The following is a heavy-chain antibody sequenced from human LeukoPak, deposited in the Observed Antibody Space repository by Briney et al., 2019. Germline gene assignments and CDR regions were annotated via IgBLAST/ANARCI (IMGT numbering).Heavy chain of an antibody. V-gene: IGHV1-69*05. CDR1: GGTFSSYA. CDR2: IIPIFGTA. Sequence: SVKVSCKASGGTFSSYAISWVRQAPGQGLEWMGGIIPIFGTANYAQKFQGRVTITTEESTSTAYMELSSLRSEDTAVYYCAREKRRSGGLGVYYYMDVWGKGTTVTVSS. D-gene: IGHD1-26*01. CDR3: AREKRRSGGLGVYYYMDV. J-gene: IGHJ6*03.